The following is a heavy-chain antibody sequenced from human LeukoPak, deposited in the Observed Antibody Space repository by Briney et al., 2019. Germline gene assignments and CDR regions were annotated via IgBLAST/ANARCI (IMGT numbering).Heavy chain of an antibody. CDR2: IYYSGST. CDR3: AGTEGYSSGWARYYYYMDV. CDR1: GGSISSSSYY. Sequence: SETLSLTCTVSGGSISSSSYYWGWIRQPPGKGLEWIGSIYYSGSTNYSPSLKSRVTISVDTSKNQFSLKLSSVTAADTAVYYCAGTEGYSSGWARYYYYMDVWGKGTTVTVSS. V-gene: IGHV4-39*07. D-gene: IGHD6-19*01. J-gene: IGHJ6*03.